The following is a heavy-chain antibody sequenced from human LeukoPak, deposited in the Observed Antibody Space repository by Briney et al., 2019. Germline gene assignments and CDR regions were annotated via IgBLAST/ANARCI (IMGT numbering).Heavy chain of an antibody. V-gene: IGHV3-7*02. CDR2: IKQDGTDK. Sequence: GGSLRLSCAASGFTFSNYSMTWVRQAPGKGLEWVANIKQDGTDKYYVDSVKGRFTISRDNAENSLYLQVNNLSAEDTAVYYCATGGNYHAYWGQGTLITVSS. CDR1: GFTFSNYS. CDR3: ATGGNYHAY. D-gene: IGHD1-7*01. J-gene: IGHJ4*02.